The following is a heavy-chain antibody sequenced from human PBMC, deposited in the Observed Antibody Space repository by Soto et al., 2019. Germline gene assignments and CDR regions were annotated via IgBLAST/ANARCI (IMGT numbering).Heavy chain of an antibody. D-gene: IGHD6-6*01. Sequence: SETLSLTCTVSGGSISSSSYYWGWIRQPPGKGLEWIGSIYYSGSTYYNPSLKSRVTISVDTSKNQFSLKLSSVTAADTAVYYCARLVGVLDYYGMDVWGQGTTVTVSS. CDR2: IYYSGST. CDR3: ARLVGVLDYYGMDV. J-gene: IGHJ6*02. CDR1: GGSISSSSYY. V-gene: IGHV4-39*01.